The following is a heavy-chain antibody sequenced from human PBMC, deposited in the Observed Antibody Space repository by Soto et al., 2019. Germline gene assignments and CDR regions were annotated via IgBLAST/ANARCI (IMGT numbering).Heavy chain of an antibody. CDR1: GCSISSYY. D-gene: IGHD1-20*01. Sequence: QVQLQESGPGLVKPSETLSLTCTVSGCSISSYYWSWIRQPPGKGLEWIGYIYYSGSTNYNPSLKIRVTIAVDTSKNQFSLHLSAVTAADTAVYYCARDRPYNCNDHDDAFDIWGQGTMVTVSS. CDR2: IYYSGST. CDR3: ARDRPYNCNDHDDAFDI. J-gene: IGHJ3*02. V-gene: IGHV4-59*01.